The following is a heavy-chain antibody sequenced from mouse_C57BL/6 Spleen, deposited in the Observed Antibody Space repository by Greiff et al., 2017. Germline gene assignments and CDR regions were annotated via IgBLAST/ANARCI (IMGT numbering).Heavy chain of an antibody. D-gene: IGHD3-1*01. CDR3: ASPGRFAY. J-gene: IGHJ3*01. CDR1: GYTFTSYW. CDR2: IDPSDSYT. Sequence: QVQLQQPGAELVRPGTSVKLSCKASGYTFTSYWMHWVKQRPGQGLEWIGVIDPSDSYTNYNQKFKGKATLTVDTSSSTAYMQLSSLTSEDSAVYYCASPGRFAYWGQGTLVTVSA. V-gene: IGHV1-59*01.